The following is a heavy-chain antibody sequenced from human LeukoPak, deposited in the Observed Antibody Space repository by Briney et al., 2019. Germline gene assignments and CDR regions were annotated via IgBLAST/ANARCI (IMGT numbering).Heavy chain of an antibody. CDR1: GFTFSHFW. J-gene: IGHJ4*02. CDR2: IKQDGSEK. CDR3: ARDYDSSGYYYL. D-gene: IGHD3-22*01. V-gene: IGHV3-7*01. Sequence: GGSLRLSCIASGFTFSHFWMSWVRQAPGKGLEWVANIKQDGSEKYYVDSVKGRFTISRDNAKNSLYLQMNSLRAEDTAVYYCARDYDSSGYYYLWGQGTLVTVSS.